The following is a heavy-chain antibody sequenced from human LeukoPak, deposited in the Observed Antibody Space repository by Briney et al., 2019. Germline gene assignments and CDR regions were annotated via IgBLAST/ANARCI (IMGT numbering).Heavy chain of an antibody. CDR2: ISGSGGST. Sequence: GGSLRLSCAASGFTFSSYGMSWVRQAPGKGLEWVSAISGSGGSTYYADSVKGRFAISRDNSKNTLYLQMNSLRAEDTAVYYCAKVVIRDWYFDLWGRGTLVTVSS. CDR3: AKVVIRDWYFDL. V-gene: IGHV3-23*01. CDR1: GFTFSSYG. J-gene: IGHJ2*01. D-gene: IGHD3-16*02.